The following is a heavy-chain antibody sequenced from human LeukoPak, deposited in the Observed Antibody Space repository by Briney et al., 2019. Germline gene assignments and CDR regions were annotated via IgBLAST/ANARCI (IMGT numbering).Heavy chain of an antibody. CDR2: IWYDGSNK. D-gene: IGHD3-16*01. Sequence: GRSLRLSCAASGFTFSSYGMHWVRQAPGKGLEWVAVIWYDGSNKYYADSVKGRFAISRDNSKNTLYLQMNSLRAEDTAVYYCALRGPDFDYWGQGTLVTVSS. V-gene: IGHV3-33*01. J-gene: IGHJ4*02. CDR3: ALRGPDFDY. CDR1: GFTFSSYG.